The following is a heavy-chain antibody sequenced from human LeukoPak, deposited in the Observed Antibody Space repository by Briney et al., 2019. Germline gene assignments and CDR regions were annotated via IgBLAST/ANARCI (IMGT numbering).Heavy chain of an antibody. J-gene: IGHJ4*02. CDR2: IKQDGSDK. Sequence: GGSLRLSCAVSGFTISSYWMTWVRQAPGKGLEWVANIKQDGSDKHYVDSVKGRFTISRDNARNSVYLQMNSLRAEDTAVYYCARRLKDYYDSSGYYYDVVRPYYFDYWGQGTLVTVSS. CDR1: GFTISSYW. V-gene: IGHV3-7*01. CDR3: ARRLKDYYDSSGYYYDVVRPYYFDY. D-gene: IGHD3-22*01.